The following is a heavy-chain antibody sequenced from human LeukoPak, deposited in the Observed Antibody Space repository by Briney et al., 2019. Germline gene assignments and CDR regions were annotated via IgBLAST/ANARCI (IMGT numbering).Heavy chain of an antibody. CDR1: GFTVSNNY. D-gene: IGHD4-17*01. Sequence: GGSLRLSCAASGFTVSNNYMSWVRQAPGKGLEWVAVISYDGSDKKYADSVKGRFTISRDNSKNTLFLQFNSLRADDTAVYYCAKGRGTTVTAAANYWGQGTLVTVSS. V-gene: IGHV3-30*18. CDR2: ISYDGSDK. J-gene: IGHJ4*02. CDR3: AKGRGTTVTAAANY.